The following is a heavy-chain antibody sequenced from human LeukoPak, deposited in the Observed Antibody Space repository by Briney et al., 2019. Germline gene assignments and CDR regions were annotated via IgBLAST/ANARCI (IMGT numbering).Heavy chain of an antibody. Sequence: ASVKVSCKASGYTFTSYDINWVRQATGQGLEWMGWMNPNRGNTGYAQKFQGRVTMTRNTSISTAYMELSSLRSEDTAVYYCARVKVGITYWFDPWGQGTLVTVSS. D-gene: IGHD1-26*01. J-gene: IGHJ5*02. CDR3: ARVKVGITYWFDP. CDR2: MNPNRGNT. CDR1: GYTFTSYD. V-gene: IGHV1-8*01.